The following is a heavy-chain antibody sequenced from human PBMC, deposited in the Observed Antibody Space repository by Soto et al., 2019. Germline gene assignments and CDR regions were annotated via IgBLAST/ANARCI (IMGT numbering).Heavy chain of an antibody. CDR3: ARGPYYYGSGSYYNGAWYYYYYYMDV. D-gene: IGHD3-10*01. V-gene: IGHV1-8*01. CDR1: GYTFTSYD. Sequence: GASVKVSCKASGYTFTSYDINWVRQATGQGLEWMGWMNPNSGNTGYAQKFQGRVTMTRNTSISTAYMELSSLRSEDTAVYYCARGPYYYGSGSYYNGAWYYYYYYMDVWGKGTTVTVSS. CDR2: MNPNSGNT. J-gene: IGHJ6*03.